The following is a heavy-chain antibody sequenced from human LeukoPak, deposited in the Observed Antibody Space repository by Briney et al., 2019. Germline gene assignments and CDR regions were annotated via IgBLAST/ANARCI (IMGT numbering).Heavy chain of an antibody. CDR2: IYYSGST. Sequence: SETLSLTCTVSGGSISSYYWSWIRQPPGKGLEWIGYIYYSGSTSYNPPLKSRVTMLVDTSKNQFSLKLSSVTAADTAVYYCARYQTPIAAAGSRYAFDIWGQGTMVTVSS. D-gene: IGHD6-13*01. J-gene: IGHJ3*02. CDR3: ARYQTPIAAAGSRYAFDI. CDR1: GGSISSYY. V-gene: IGHV4-59*01.